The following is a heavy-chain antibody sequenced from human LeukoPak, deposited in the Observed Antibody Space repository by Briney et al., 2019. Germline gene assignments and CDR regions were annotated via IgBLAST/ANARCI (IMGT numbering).Heavy chain of an antibody. CDR3: ASEGSSGYVDY. D-gene: IGHD5-12*01. CDR1: GGSISSGDYY. V-gene: IGHV4-30-4*01. J-gene: IGHJ4*02. CDR2: IYYSGST. Sequence: PSETLSLACTVSGGSISSGDYYWSWIRQPPGKGLEWIGYIYYSGSTHYNPSLKSRVTISVDTSKNQFSLKLSSVTAADTAVYYCASEGSSGYVDYWGQGTLVTVSS.